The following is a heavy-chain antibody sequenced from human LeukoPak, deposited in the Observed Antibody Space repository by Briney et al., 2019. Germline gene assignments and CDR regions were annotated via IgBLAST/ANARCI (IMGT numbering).Heavy chain of an antibody. Sequence: GASVKVSCKASGYTFTSYDINWVRQATGQGLEWMGWMNPNSGNTGYAQKFQGRVTMTTDTSTSTAYMELRSLRSDDTAVYYCARDRVRLRYFDWLLVDAFDIWGQGTMVTVSS. CDR2: MNPNSGNT. V-gene: IGHV1-8*02. CDR1: GYTFTSYD. CDR3: ARDRVRLRYFDWLLVDAFDI. J-gene: IGHJ3*02. D-gene: IGHD3-9*01.